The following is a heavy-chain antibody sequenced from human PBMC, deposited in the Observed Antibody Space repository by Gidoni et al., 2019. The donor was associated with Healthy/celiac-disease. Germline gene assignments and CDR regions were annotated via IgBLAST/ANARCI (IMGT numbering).Heavy chain of an antibody. J-gene: IGHJ6*02. D-gene: IGHD1-26*01. V-gene: IGHV3-9*01. CDR2: ITWNSGSI. CDR3: AKDVPSGGAARGYYYYGMDV. Sequence: EVQLVESGGGLVQPGRSLRLSCAASGFPFADYAMHWVRHAPGRGLEWVSGITWNSGSIGYADSVTGRFIIFSDNAKTSLYLQMTSLRAEDTALYYCAKDVPSGGAARGYYYYGMDVWGQGTTVTVSS. CDR1: GFPFADYA.